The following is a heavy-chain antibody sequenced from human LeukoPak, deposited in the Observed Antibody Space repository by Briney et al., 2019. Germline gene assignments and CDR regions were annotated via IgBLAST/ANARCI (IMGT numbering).Heavy chain of an antibody. V-gene: IGHV3-23*01. CDR3: AKSSYYDSSGYYREFYFDF. Sequence: GGSLRLSCAASRFTFSTYGMSWVRQAPGKGLEWVSSISGRGGSTNYADSVKGRFTISRDNSKNTLYLQMNSLRDEDTAVYYCAKSSYYDSSGYYREFYFDFWGQGTLVTVSS. CDR2: ISGRGGST. D-gene: IGHD3-22*01. CDR1: RFTFSTYG. J-gene: IGHJ4*02.